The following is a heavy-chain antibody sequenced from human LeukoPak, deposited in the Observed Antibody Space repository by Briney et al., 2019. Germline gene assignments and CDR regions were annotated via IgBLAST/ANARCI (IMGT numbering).Heavy chain of an antibody. Sequence: GGSLRLSCAASGFTFSSYGMHWVRQAPGKGLGWVAFIRYDGSNKYYADSVKGRFTISRDNSKNTLYLQMNSLRAEDTAVYYCAKGTVWGVRAFDIWGQGTMVTVSS. V-gene: IGHV3-30*02. J-gene: IGHJ3*02. CDR1: GFTFSSYG. D-gene: IGHD3-10*01. CDR2: IRYDGSNK. CDR3: AKGTVWGVRAFDI.